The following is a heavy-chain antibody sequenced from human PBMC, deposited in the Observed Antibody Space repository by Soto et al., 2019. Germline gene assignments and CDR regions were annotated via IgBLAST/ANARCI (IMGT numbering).Heavy chain of an antibody. CDR2: ITGTGGNT. J-gene: IGHJ4*02. D-gene: IGHD2-8*01. Sequence: VGSLRLSCASSVFNFDSYAMTCVRHCPGKGLEWVSTITGTGGNTYYADSVKGRFTIFRDNSQNTLYLQMKSLRAEDTAVYYCAKAAHGPHFECLGQGTLVNGSS. CDR3: AKAAHGPHFEC. V-gene: IGHV3-23*01. CDR1: VFNFDSYA.